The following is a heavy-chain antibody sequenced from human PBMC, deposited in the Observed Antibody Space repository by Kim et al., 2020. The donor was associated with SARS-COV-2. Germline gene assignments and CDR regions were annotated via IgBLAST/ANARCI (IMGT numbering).Heavy chain of an antibody. CDR3: ARHKINYGDYLDY. J-gene: IGHJ4*02. Sequence: YARKFQGRVTITADESTSTAYMELSSLRSEDTAVYYCARHKINYGDYLDYWGQGTLVTVSS. V-gene: IGHV1-69*01. D-gene: IGHD4-17*01.